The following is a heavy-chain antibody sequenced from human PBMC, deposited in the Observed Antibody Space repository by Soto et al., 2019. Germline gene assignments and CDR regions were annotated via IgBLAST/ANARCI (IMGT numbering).Heavy chain of an antibody. D-gene: IGHD5-12*01. J-gene: IGHJ4*02. CDR3: ARDSPIGSTFSGYDAIDY. Sequence: SVKVSCKASGGTFSSYAISWVRQAPGQGLEWMGGIIPIFGTANYAQKFQGRVTITADESTSTAYMELSSLRSEDTAVYYCARDSPIGSTFSGYDAIDYWGQGTLVTVSS. V-gene: IGHV1-69*13. CDR2: IIPIFGTA. CDR1: GGTFSSYA.